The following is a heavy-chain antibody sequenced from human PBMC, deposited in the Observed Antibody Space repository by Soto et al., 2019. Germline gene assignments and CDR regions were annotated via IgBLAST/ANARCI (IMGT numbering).Heavy chain of an antibody. D-gene: IGHD6-6*01. V-gene: IGHV4-30-2*01. CDR3: ARCIAACPTWFDP. Sequence: PSETLSLTCAVSGGSISSGGYSWSWIRQPPGKGLEWIGYIYHSGSTYYNPSLKSRVTISVDRSKNQFSLKLSSVTAADTAVSYRARCIAACPTWFDPWGQGPLVTV. CDR2: IYHSGST. CDR1: GGSISSGGYS. J-gene: IGHJ5*02.